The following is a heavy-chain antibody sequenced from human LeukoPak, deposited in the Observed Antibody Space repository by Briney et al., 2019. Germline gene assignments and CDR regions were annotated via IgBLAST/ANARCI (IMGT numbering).Heavy chain of an antibody. CDR2: ISYDGSNK. CDR3: AREAHY. Sequence: GGSLRLSCAASGFTFSSYAMHWVRQAPGKGLEWVAVISYDGSNKYYADSVKGRFTISRDNSKNTLYLQMNSLRVEDTAVYYCAREAHYWGQGTLVTVSS. J-gene: IGHJ4*02. CDR1: GFTFSSYA. V-gene: IGHV3-30-3*01.